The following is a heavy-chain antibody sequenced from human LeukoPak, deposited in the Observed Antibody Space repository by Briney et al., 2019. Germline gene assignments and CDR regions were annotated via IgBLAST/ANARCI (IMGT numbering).Heavy chain of an antibody. J-gene: IGHJ4*02. V-gene: IGHV4-59*01. D-gene: IGHD6-19*01. CDR3: ARDRAVAGLDY. Sequence: SGTLSLTCTVSGGSISSYYWSWIRQPPGKGLEWIGYIYYSGSTNYNPSLKSRVTISVDTSKNQFSLKLSSVTAADTAVYYCARDRAVAGLDYWGQGTLVTVSS. CDR1: GGSISSYY. CDR2: IYYSGST.